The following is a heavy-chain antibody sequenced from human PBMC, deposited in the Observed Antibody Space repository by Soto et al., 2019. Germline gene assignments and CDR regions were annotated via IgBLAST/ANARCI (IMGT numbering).Heavy chain of an antibody. V-gene: IGHV4-59*01. J-gene: IGHJ6*02. D-gene: IGHD2-21*02. CDR3: ARDLWGYCGTDCYPLDV. Sequence: PSETLSLSCTVSGVSISSYHWSLIRQPPGRGLEWIGYIYYSGSTNYNPSLKSRVTISVDTSKNQFSLKLSSVTAADTGVYYCARDLWGYCGTDCYPLDVWGQGTTVTVS. CDR1: GVSISSYH. CDR2: IYYSGST.